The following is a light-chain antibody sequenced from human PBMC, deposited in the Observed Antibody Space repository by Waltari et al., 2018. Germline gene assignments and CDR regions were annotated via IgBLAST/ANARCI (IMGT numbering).Light chain of an antibody. CDR1: SSNIGTGYD. V-gene: IGLV1-40*01. J-gene: IGLJ2*01. Sequence: QSVLTQPPSVSGAPGQRVTISCTGSSSNIGTGYDVHWYQQLPGTAPKLLICGNNNLPSWVPDRFSGSKSGTSASLAITGLQAEDEADYYCQSYDKSLSGVVFGGGTKLTVV. CDR2: GNN. CDR3: QSYDKSLSGVV.